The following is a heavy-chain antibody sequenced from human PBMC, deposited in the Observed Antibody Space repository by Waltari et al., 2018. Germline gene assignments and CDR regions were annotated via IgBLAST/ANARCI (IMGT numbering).Heavy chain of an antibody. CDR1: GFTFSSYA. Sequence: EVQLLESGGGLVQPGGSLRVSCAASGFTFSSYAMNWVRQAPGKGLEWVAGISDSGGKTYYADSVKGRFTISRDKSKNTLYLQMNSLRAEDTALYYCAKGGSSTSTWYYYWGQGTLVTVSS. V-gene: IGHV3-23*01. CDR3: AKGGSSTSTWYYY. D-gene: IGHD6-13*01. CDR2: ISDSGGKT. J-gene: IGHJ4*02.